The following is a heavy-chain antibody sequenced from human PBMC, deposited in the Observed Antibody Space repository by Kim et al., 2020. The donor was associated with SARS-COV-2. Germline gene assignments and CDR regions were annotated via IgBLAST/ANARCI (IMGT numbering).Heavy chain of an antibody. CDR2: IIPIFGIA. Sequence: SVKVSCKASGGTFSSYAISWVRQAPGQGLEWMGRIIPIFGIANYAQKFQGRVTITADKSTSTAYMELSSLRSEDTAVYYCARDLRDCSGGSCYSEFDYWGQGTLVTVSS. J-gene: IGHJ4*02. V-gene: IGHV1-69*04. D-gene: IGHD2-15*01. CDR3: ARDLRDCSGGSCYSEFDY. CDR1: GGTFSSYA.